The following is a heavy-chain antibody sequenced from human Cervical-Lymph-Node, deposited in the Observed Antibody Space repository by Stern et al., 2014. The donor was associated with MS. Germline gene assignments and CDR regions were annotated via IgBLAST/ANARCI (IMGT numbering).Heavy chain of an antibody. CDR1: GYTFTTYS. D-gene: IGHD2-15*01. J-gene: IGHJ4*02. V-gene: IGHV1-46*01. CDR3: ATFPICSGGRCHDY. Sequence: QVQLVQSGAEVKKPGASVKISCKTSGYTFTTYSIHWVRQAPGQGLEWMGIIDPRGVGTTYAQKFRGRVSMTGDTSTSTVYLDVSSLRSDDTAVYFCATFPICSGGRCHDYWGQGPLVAVSS. CDR2: IDPRGVGT.